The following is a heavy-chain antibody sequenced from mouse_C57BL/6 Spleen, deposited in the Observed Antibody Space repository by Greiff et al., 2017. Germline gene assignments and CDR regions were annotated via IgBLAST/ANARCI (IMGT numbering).Heavy chain of an antibody. D-gene: IGHD1-1*01. Sequence: EVMLVESGGGLVKPGGSLKLSCAASGFTFSSYAMSWVRQTPEKRLEWVANISDGGSYTYYPDNVKGRSTISRDNAKNNLYLQMSQLKSEDTAMYYCARGGTRYFDVWGTGTTVTVSS. V-gene: IGHV5-4*03. CDR1: GFTFSSYA. CDR2: ISDGGSYT. CDR3: ARGGTRYFDV. J-gene: IGHJ1*03.